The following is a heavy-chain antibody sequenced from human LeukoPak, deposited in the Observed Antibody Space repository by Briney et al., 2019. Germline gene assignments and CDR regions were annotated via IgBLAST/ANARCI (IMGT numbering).Heavy chain of an antibody. D-gene: IGHD2-2*01. Sequence: GGSLRLSRTASGFTFSDYSMSWVRQAPGAGLEWVSGISPAGDSTTDADSVKGRFTISRDNSKSTLYLQMNGLTAEDTALYYCARRLVTAGITDFFDSWGQGTLVSVSS. J-gene: IGHJ5*01. CDR2: ISPAGDST. CDR1: GFTFSDYS. CDR3: ARRLVTAGITDFFDS. V-gene: IGHV3-23*01.